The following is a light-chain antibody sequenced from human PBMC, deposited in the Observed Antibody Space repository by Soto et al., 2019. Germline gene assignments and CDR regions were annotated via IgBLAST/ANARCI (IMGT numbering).Light chain of an antibody. CDR1: QSVDTN. Sequence: VVMTQSPATLSVSPGDIATLSFRASQSVDTNVVWYQQKPGQPPRLLVHSASIRATGVPARFTGIGSGTDFTLTISGLQSDDFAIYYCQQYYNWPPYTFGQGTKVDIK. J-gene: IGKJ2*01. CDR2: SAS. CDR3: QQYYNWPPYT. V-gene: IGKV3-15*01.